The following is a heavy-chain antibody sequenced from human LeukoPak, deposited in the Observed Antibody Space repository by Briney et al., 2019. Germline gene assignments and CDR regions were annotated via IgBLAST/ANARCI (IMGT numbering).Heavy chain of an antibody. CDR2: ISYDGSNK. J-gene: IGHJ4*02. V-gene: IGHV3-30*18. CDR3: AKGRKDYFDY. Sequence: GGSLRPSCAASGFTFSSYGMHWVRQAPGKGLEWVAVISYDGSNKYYADSVKGRFTISRDNSKNTLYLQMNSLRAEDTAVYYCAKGRKDYFDYWGQGTLVTVSS. D-gene: IGHD1-14*01. CDR1: GFTFSSYG.